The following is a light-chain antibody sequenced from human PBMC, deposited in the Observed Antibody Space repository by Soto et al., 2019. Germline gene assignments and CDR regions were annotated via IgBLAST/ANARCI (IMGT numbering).Light chain of an antibody. Sequence: QSVLSHPAAVSGSPGQSTTISCTGTSSDVGSYNLVSWYQQHPGKAPKLMIYEGSKRPSGVSNRFSGSKSGNTASLTISGLHAEDEADYYCCSYAGSSTFAYVFGSGTKVTVL. CDR3: CSYAGSSTFAYV. CDR1: SSDVGSYNL. V-gene: IGLV2-23*03. CDR2: EGS. J-gene: IGLJ1*01.